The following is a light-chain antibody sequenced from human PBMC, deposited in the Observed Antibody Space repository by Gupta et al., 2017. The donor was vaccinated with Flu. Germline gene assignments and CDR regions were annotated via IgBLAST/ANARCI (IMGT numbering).Light chain of an antibody. CDR1: SSDVGGYNY. V-gene: IGLV2-8*01. J-gene: IGLJ1*01. CDR3: NSYAGSNNCSV. Sequence: QSALTQPPSASGSPGQSVTISCTGTSSDVGGYNYVSWYQQHPSKAPKLMIYDHSKRPSGVPARFSGYKAGNTASLTVTGVQAEDEADYYCNSYAGSNNCSVFGTGTKLTVL. CDR2: DHS.